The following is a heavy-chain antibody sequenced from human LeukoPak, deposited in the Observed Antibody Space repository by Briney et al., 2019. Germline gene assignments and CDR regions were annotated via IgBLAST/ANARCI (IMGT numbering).Heavy chain of an antibody. V-gene: IGHV3-23*01. Sequence: GGSLRLSCAASGFTFSSYAMSWVRQAPGKGLEWVSAISGSGGSTYYADSVKGRFTISRDNSKNTLYLRMNSLRAEDTAVYYCAKDGAPGYSSGWFSIDYWGQGTLVTVSS. CDR2: ISGSGGST. J-gene: IGHJ4*02. CDR3: AKDGAPGYSSGWFSIDY. CDR1: GFTFSSYA. D-gene: IGHD6-19*01.